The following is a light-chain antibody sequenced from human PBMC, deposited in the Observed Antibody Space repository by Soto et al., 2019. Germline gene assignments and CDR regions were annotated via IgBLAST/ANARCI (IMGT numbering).Light chain of an antibody. CDR1: QSVSSSY. CDR3: QQYGSSQTT. Sequence: IVLTQSPGPLSLSPGERATLSCRASQSVSSSYLAWYQQKPGQAPRLLIYGASSRATGIPDRFSGSGSGTDFTLTISRLEPEDFAVYYCQQYGSSQTTFGQGTKVEIK. V-gene: IGKV3-20*01. J-gene: IGKJ1*01. CDR2: GAS.